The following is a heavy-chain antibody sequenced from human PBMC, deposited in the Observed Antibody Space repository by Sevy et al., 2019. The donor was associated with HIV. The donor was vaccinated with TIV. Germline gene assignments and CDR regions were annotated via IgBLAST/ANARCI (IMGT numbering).Heavy chain of an antibody. Sequence: GGSLRLSCAASGFTFSSYAMSWVRQAPGKGLEWVSAISGGGGSTYYADSVKGRFTISRDNSKNTLYLQMNSLRAEDTAVYYCAKNTRPAAAALLGTFDIWGQGTMVTVSS. V-gene: IGHV3-23*01. CDR2: ISGGGGST. J-gene: IGHJ3*02. CDR3: AKNTRPAAAALLGTFDI. D-gene: IGHD6-13*01. CDR1: GFTFSSYA.